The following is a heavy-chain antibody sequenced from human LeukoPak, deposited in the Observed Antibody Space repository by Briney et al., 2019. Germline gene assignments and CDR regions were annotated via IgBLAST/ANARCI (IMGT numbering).Heavy chain of an antibody. CDR2: TYSGGYT. J-gene: IGHJ4*02. D-gene: IGHD1/OR15-1a*01. V-gene: IGHV4-4*07. CDR1: GGAIRRQY. Sequence: AETLSLTCTVSGGAIRRQYWNWIRQPAGKGLKWIGRTYSGGYTNDNPSLKSQITMSVDMSKNQCSLRLNSVPAADTAVYYCARGEHSVDSWGQGMLVTVSS. CDR3: ARGEHSVDS.